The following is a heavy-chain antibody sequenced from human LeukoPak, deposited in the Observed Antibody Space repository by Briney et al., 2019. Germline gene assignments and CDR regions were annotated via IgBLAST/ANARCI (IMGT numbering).Heavy chain of an antibody. D-gene: IGHD6-6*01. CDR2: ISSSRSYI. J-gene: IGHJ4*02. CDR1: GFTFSRYS. CDR3: ARVDSSSSGIDY. Sequence: GGSLRLSCAASGFTFSRYSMNWVRQAPGKGLEGVSSISSSRSYIYYADSVKVRFTISRDNAKNSLYLQMNSLRAEDTAVYYCARVDSSSSGIDYWGQGTLVTVSS. V-gene: IGHV3-21*01.